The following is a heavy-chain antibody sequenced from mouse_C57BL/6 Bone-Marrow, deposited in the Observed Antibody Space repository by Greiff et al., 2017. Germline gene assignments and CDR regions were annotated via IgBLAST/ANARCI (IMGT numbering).Heavy chain of an antibody. J-gene: IGHJ2*01. V-gene: IGHV1-5*01. CDR3: REWVEVGY. CDR2: IYPGNSDT. D-gene: IGHD1-1*01. Sequence: EVQLQQSGTVLARPGASVKMSCKTSGYTFPSYWMHWVKQRPGQGLEWIGAIYPGNSDTSYNQKFKGKAKLTAVTSASTAYMELSSLTNEYSAVYYCREWVEVGYRGQGTTLTVSS. CDR1: GYTFPSYW.